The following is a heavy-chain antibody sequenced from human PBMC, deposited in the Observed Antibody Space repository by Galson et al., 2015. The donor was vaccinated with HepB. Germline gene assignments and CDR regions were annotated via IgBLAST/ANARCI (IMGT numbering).Heavy chain of an antibody. CDR3: ARDLMGLRRTDY. Sequence: SVKVSCKASGYTFTGFYLHWVRQAPGHGLEWMGRINPKSGDTSYAQKFQGRVTMTRDTSISTAFLELRRLGSDDTALYYCARDLMGLRRTDYWGQGTLVTVSS. V-gene: IGHV1-2*06. D-gene: IGHD1-26*01. CDR2: INPKSGDT. CDR1: GYTFTGFY. J-gene: IGHJ4*02.